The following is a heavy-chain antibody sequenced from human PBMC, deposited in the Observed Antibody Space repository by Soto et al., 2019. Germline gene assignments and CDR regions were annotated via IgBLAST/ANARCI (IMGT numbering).Heavy chain of an antibody. CDR3: ARESTDQPLDY. Sequence: ASVKVSCKASGYTFTGYYMHWVRQAPGQGLEWMGWINPNSGGTNYAQKFQGWVTMTRDTSINTAYMELSRLRSDDTAVYYCARESTDQPLDYWGQGTLVTVSS. CDR1: GYTFTGYY. CDR2: INPNSGGT. V-gene: IGHV1-2*04. J-gene: IGHJ4*02.